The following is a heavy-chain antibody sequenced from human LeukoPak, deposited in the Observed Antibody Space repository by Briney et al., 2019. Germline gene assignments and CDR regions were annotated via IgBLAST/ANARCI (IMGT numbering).Heavy chain of an antibody. CDR1: GFTFSSYW. CDR2: INTDGSST. V-gene: IGHV3-74*01. CDR3: VAYNWNYPEY. D-gene: IGHD1-7*01. Sequence: PGGSLRLSCAASGFTFSSYWMHWVRQAPGKGLVWVSRINTDGSSTSYADSVKGRFTISRDNAKNTLYMQMNSLREEDTAVYYCVAYNWNYPEYWGQGTLVTVSS. J-gene: IGHJ4*02.